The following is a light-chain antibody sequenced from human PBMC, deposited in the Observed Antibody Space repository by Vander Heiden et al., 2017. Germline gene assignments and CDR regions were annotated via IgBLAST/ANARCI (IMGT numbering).Light chain of an antibody. CDR3: HQYDSAPYA. Sequence: DIVMTQSPDSLAVSLGERATINCQSSQSVLYSSNNKNYLAWYQHKPGQLPKLLIYWASTRYLGVRDRFSGSGSGTDFSLSISILLAEDVAVYYCHQYDSAPYAFGQGTKLEIK. V-gene: IGKV4-1*01. CDR2: WAS. CDR1: QSVLYSSNNKNY. J-gene: IGKJ2*01.